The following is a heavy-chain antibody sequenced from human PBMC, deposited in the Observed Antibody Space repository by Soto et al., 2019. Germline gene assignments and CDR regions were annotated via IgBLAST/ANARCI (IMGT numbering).Heavy chain of an antibody. D-gene: IGHD4-17*01. V-gene: IGHV4-31*03. Sequence: QVQLQESGPGLVKPSQTLSLTCSVSGRSITTDGYYWSWIRQHPGKGLEWIGFVFYSGSTSYNPSLKSRVDMSLDRSKNQFTLELMSMTAADTGLYYCAAQSSYGDPMGYWGQGTLVTVSS. CDR2: VFYSGST. CDR1: GRSITTDGYY. CDR3: AAQSSYGDPMGY. J-gene: IGHJ4*02.